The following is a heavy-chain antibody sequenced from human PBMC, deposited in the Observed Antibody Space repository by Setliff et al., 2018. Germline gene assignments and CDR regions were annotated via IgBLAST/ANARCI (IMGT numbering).Heavy chain of an antibody. Sequence: SETLSLTCTVSGGSVSSGSYYWSWIRQPAGKGLEWIGRIYTSGSTNYNPSLTSRVAIAVDTSKNQFSLRLSSVTAADTAVYYCAKEGYYDHFGYYHYYFDFWGQGTLVTVSS. D-gene: IGHD3-22*01. J-gene: IGHJ4*02. CDR1: GGSVSSGSYY. CDR2: IYTSGST. CDR3: AKEGYYDHFGYYHYYFDF. V-gene: IGHV4-61*02.